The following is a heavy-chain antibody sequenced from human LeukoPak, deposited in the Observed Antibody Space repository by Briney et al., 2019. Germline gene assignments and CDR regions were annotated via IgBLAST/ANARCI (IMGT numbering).Heavy chain of an antibody. V-gene: IGHV1-46*01. CDR3: AREGNNWNDEGFDY. D-gene: IGHD1-1*01. CDR2: INPSGGST. J-gene: IGHJ4*02. Sequence: ASVKVSCKASGYTFTSYYMHWVRQAPGQGLERMGIINPSGGSTSYAQKFQGRVIMTRDKSTNTVYMELSSLRTEDTAVYYCAREGNNWNDEGFDYWGQGTLVTVSS. CDR1: GYTFTSYY.